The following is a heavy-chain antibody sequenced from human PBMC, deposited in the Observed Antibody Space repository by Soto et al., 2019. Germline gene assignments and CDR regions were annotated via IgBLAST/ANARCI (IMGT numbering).Heavy chain of an antibody. D-gene: IGHD3-22*01. CDR1: GGTFSSYA. Sequence: ASVKVSCKASGGTFSSYAISWVRQAPGQGLEWMGGIIPIFGTANYAQKFQGRVTITADESTSTAYMELSSLRSEDTAVYYCARDNYYSSGRLDYWGQGTLVTVSS. J-gene: IGHJ4*02. V-gene: IGHV1-69*13. CDR3: ARDNYYSSGRLDY. CDR2: IIPIFGTA.